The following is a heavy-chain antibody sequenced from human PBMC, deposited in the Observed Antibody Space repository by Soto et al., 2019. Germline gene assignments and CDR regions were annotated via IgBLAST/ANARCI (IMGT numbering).Heavy chain of an antibody. J-gene: IGHJ3*02. CDR1: GFTFSSYA. D-gene: IGHD2-15*01. CDR2: ISGSGGST. V-gene: IGHV3-23*01. Sequence: EVQLLESGGGLVQPGGSLRLSCAASGFTFSSYAMSWVRQAPGKGLEWVSAISGSGGSTYYADSVKGRFTISRDNIKNTLYLQMNSLRAEDTAVYYCAKDEGYCSGGSCYSWGYSYGFDAFDIWGQGTMVTVSS. CDR3: AKDEGYCSGGSCYSWGYSYGFDAFDI.